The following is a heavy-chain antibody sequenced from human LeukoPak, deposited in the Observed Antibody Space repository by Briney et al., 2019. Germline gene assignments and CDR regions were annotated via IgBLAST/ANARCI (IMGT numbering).Heavy chain of an antibody. CDR3: ARGVGATNYFDY. J-gene: IGHJ4*02. V-gene: IGHV4-59*08. Sequence: SETLSLTCTVSGGSISSYYWSWIRQPPGEGLEWIGNIYYSGSTNYNPSLKSRVTISVDTSKNQFSLKLSSVTAADTAVYYCARGVGATNYFDYWGQGTLVTVSS. D-gene: IGHD1-26*01. CDR2: IYYSGST. CDR1: GGSISSYY.